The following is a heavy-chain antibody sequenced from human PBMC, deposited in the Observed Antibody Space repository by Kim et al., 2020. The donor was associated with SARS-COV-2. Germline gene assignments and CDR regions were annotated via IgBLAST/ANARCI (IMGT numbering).Heavy chain of an antibody. CDR1: GGSISSYY. J-gene: IGHJ5*02. CDR3: ARDRICSSTSCHSNWFDP. V-gene: IGHV4-59*01. CDR2: IYYSGST. Sequence: SETLSLTCTVSGGSISSYYWSWIRQPPGKGLEWIGYIYYSGSTNYNPSLKSRVTISVDTSKNQFSLKLSSVTAADTAVYYCARDRICSSTSCHSNWFDP. D-gene: IGHD2-2*01.